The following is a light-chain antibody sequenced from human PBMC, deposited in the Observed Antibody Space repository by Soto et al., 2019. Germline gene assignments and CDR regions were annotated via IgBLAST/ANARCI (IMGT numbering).Light chain of an antibody. V-gene: IGKV3-15*01. J-gene: IGKJ1*01. Sequence: EMVMTQSPATLSVSPGDRVTLSCRTSQSVSSNLAWYQQRPGQAPRLLVFGASTRATGVPARFSGSGSGTEFTLSISSLQSEDIAVSYCQQYNNGPWTFGQGNKVEIK. CDR1: QSVSSN. CDR2: GAS. CDR3: QQYNNGPWT.